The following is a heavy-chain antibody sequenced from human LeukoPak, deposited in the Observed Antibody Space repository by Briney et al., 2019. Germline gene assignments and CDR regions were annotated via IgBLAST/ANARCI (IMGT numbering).Heavy chain of an antibody. CDR2: ISGSGGST. D-gene: IGHD3-10*01. CDR1: GFTFSSYA. J-gene: IGHJ4*02. CDR3: AKDVLLWFGEGNYFDY. Sequence: GGSLRLSCAASGFTFSSYAMSWVRQAPGQGLERVSAISGSGGSTYYADSVKGRFTISRDNSKNTLYLQMNSLRAEDTAVYYCAKDVLLWFGEGNYFDYWGQGTLVTVSS. V-gene: IGHV3-23*01.